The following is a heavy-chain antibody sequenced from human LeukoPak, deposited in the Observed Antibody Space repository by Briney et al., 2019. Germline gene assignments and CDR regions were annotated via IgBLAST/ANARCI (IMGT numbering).Heavy chain of an antibody. J-gene: IGHJ4*02. D-gene: IGHD1-1*01. CDR1: GFTFSSYA. CDR3: TTGFAWNYHDY. CDR2: ISGSGGST. V-gene: IGHV3-23*01. Sequence: GGSLRLSCAASGFTFSSYAMSWVRQAPGKGLEWVSAISGSGGSTYYADSVKGRFTISRDNSKNTLYLQMNSLKTEDTAVYYCTTGFAWNYHDYWGQGTLVTVSS.